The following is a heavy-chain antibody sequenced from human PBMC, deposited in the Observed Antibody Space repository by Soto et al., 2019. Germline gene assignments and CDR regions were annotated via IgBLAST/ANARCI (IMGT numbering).Heavy chain of an antibody. V-gene: IGHV1-18*01. D-gene: IGHD1-1*01. Sequence: ASVKVSCKASGYTFTSYGISWVRQAPGQGLEWMGCISAYNGNTNYAQKLQGRVTMTTDTSTSTAYMEPRSLRSDDTAVYYCARGFINWNDEEYWGEGTLVTVSS. CDR2: ISAYNGNT. CDR1: GYTFTSYG. CDR3: ARGFINWNDEEY. J-gene: IGHJ4*02.